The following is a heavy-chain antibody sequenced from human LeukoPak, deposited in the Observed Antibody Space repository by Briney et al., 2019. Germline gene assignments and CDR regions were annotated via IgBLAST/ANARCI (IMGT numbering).Heavy chain of an antibody. CDR1: GFPFRVRW. J-gene: IGHJ4*02. CDR3: ATDLDYTFDY. CDR2: IKKDGFFS. V-gene: IGHV3-74*03. Sequence: GGSLRLSCTASGFPFRVRWMHWVRQAPGKGLVWISLIKKDGFFSTYADSVKGRFTISRDDAKNTLYLQMDSLRADDTAVYYCATDLDYTFDYWGRGTLVTISS. D-gene: IGHD4-11*01.